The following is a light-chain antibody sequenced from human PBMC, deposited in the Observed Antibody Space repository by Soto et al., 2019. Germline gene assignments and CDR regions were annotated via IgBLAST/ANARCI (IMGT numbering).Light chain of an antibody. Sequence: DIVLTQSPDSVAVSLGERATINCKSSQSVLFSINQKNYLAWYHQKPGQPPKLLIYCASIRESGVPTRFSGSGSGTNFTLTISSLQAEDAAVYYCQQYYTTPPTFGLGTKMEVK. CDR2: CAS. CDR1: QSVLFSINQKNY. CDR3: QQYYTTPPT. J-gene: IGKJ1*01. V-gene: IGKV4-1*01.